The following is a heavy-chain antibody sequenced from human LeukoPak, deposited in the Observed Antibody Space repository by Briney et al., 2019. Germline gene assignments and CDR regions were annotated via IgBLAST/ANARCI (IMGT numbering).Heavy chain of an antibody. CDR3: AVTRYLGPYYYYGMDV. CDR1: GFTFSDYY. V-gene: IGHV3-11*01. Sequence: GGSLRLSCAASGFTFSDYYMSWIRQAPGKGLEWVSYISSSGSTIYYADSVKGRFTISRDNAKNSLYPQMNSLRAEDTAVYYCAVTRYLGPYYYYGMDVWGQGTTVTVSS. J-gene: IGHJ6*02. D-gene: IGHD3-9*01. CDR2: ISSSGSTI.